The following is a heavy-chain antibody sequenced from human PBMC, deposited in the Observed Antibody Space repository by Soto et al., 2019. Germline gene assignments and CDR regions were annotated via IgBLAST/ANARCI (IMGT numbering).Heavy chain of an antibody. D-gene: IGHD2-2*01. Sequence: LRLSCAASGFTFSNSWMHWVRQVSGKGLEWVSRINADGTSTSYADSVKGRFTISRDNAKNTLYLHVNSLRAEDTAVYYCVKVLARGVGVPRFYFDSWGQGALVTVSS. CDR2: INADGTST. J-gene: IGHJ4*02. CDR3: VKVLARGVGVPRFYFDS. V-gene: IGHV3-74*01. CDR1: GFTFSNSW.